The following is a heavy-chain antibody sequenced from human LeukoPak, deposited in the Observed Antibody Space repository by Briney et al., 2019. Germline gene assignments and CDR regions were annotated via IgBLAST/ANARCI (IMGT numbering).Heavy chain of an antibody. Sequence: SETLSLTCTVSGYSISSGYYWGWIRQPPGKGLEWIGSIYHSGSTYYNPSLKSRVTISVDTSKNQFSLKLSSVTAADTAVYYCARNYGYYYYYMDVWGKGTTVTVSS. CDR2: IYHSGST. V-gene: IGHV4-38-2*02. CDR3: ARNYGYYYYYMDV. D-gene: IGHD4-17*01. CDR1: GYSISSGYY. J-gene: IGHJ6*03.